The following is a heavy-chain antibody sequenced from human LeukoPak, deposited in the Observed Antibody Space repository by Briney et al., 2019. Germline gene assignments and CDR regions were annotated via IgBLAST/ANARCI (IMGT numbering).Heavy chain of an antibody. J-gene: IGHJ5*02. V-gene: IGHV1-69*06. CDR2: IIPIFGTT. D-gene: IGHD1-26*01. Sequence: SVKVSCKASGCTFSSYAISWVRQAPAQGLEWMGGIIPIFGTTNYAQKLQGRATINADKSTSTAYMELSSLRSEEPAVYYRAIELGATREGGTWFDPWGQGTLVTVSS. CDR1: GCTFSSYA. CDR3: AIELGATREGGTWFDP.